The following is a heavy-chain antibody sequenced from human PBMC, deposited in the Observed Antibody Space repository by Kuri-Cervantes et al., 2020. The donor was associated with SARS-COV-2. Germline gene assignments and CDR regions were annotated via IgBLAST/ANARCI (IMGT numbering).Heavy chain of an antibody. CDR3: ARAGIQMVYAIDYYDYYMDV. Sequence: GSLRLSCAASGFTVSSNYMSWVRQPPGKGLEWIATIYFSGSTYYNPSLKSPVTISVDTSKNQFSLMLTSVTAADTAVYYCARAGIQMVYAIDYYDYYMDVWGKGTTVTVSS. D-gene: IGHD2-8*01. CDR1: GFTVSSNY. CDR2: IYFSGST. J-gene: IGHJ6*03. V-gene: IGHV4-38-2*01.